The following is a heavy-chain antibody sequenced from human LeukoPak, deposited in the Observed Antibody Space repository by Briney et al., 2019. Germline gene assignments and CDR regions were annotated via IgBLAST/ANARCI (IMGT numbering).Heavy chain of an antibody. Sequence: SQTLSLTCTVSGGSISSGDYYWSWIRQPPGKGLEWIGSIYYSGSTYYNPSLKSRVTISVDTSKNQFSLKLSSETAADTAVYYCARRRYCSSTSCYGGADNWGQGTLVTVSS. J-gene: IGHJ4*02. D-gene: IGHD2-2*01. V-gene: IGHV4-39*01. CDR3: ARRRYCSSTSCYGGADN. CDR1: GGSISSGDYY. CDR2: IYYSGST.